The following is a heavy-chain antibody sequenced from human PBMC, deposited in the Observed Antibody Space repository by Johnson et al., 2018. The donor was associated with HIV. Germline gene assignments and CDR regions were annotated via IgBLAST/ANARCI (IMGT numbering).Heavy chain of an antibody. D-gene: IGHD5-24*01. CDR1: GFTFSRYW. CDR2: ISSDGTDT. J-gene: IGHJ3*01. Sequence: EVQLVESGGGLVQPGGSLILSCAASGFTFSRYWMHWVRQAPGKGLVWVSRISSDGTDTYYADSVKGRFTISRDNARNTMYVQMNSLRPEDTAVYYCASGEDDGFWGQGTMVTVSS. CDR3: ASGEDDGF. V-gene: IGHV3-74*02.